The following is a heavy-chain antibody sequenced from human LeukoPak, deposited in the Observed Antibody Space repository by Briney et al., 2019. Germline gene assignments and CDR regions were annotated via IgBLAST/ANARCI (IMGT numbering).Heavy chain of an antibody. CDR2: ISGSGGSA. Sequence: PGGSLRLSCAASGFTFSSYAMSWVRQAPGKGLEWVSSISGSGGSAYYADSVKGRFTISRDNSKNTLYLQMNSLRAEDTAVYYCAKSHRLGVAGTYSTYYFDNWGQGTLVTVSS. D-gene: IGHD6-19*01. CDR1: GFTFSSYA. CDR3: AKSHRLGVAGTYSTYYFDN. J-gene: IGHJ4*02. V-gene: IGHV3-23*01.